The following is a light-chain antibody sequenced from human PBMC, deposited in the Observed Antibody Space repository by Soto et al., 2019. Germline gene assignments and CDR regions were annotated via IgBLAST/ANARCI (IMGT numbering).Light chain of an antibody. CDR3: QQYNTYPYT. V-gene: IGKV1-5*03. Sequence: DIQMTQTPSTLSASVGDRVTITCRASQSISSFLAWYQRKPGKAPKLLIYRASNLENGVPSRFSGSGSGTEFILTISSLQPDDFATYYCQQYNTYPYTFGQGAKLEI. CDR1: QSISSF. CDR2: RAS. J-gene: IGKJ2*01.